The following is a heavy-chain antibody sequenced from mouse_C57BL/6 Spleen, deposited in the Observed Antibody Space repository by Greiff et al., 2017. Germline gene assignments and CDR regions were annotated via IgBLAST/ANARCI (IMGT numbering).Heavy chain of an antibody. CDR1: GYTFTSYT. D-gene: IGHD1-1*01. V-gene: IGHV1-4*01. Sequence: QVQLKQSGAELARPGASVKMSCKASGYTFTSYTMHWVKQRPGQGLEWIGYINPSSGYTKYNQKFKDKATLTADKSSSTAYMQLSSLTSEDSAVYYCARSYYGTPFDYWGQGTTLTVSS. J-gene: IGHJ2*01. CDR2: INPSSGYT. CDR3: ARSYYGTPFDY.